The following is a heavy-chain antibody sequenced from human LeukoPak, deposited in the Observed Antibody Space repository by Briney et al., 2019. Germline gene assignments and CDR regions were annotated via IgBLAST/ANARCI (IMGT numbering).Heavy chain of an antibody. CDR3: ARGPRCSGGSCFVDN. D-gene: IGHD2-15*01. J-gene: IGHJ4*02. CDR2: ISYDGTNK. Sequence: GGSLRLSCAASGFTFSTYAIHWVRQAPGKGLEWAAVISYDGTNKYYADSVEGRFTISRDNSKNTLYLQMNSLRAEDTAVYYCARGPRCSGGSCFVDNWGQGTLVTVSS. CDR1: GFTFSTYA. V-gene: IGHV3-30*04.